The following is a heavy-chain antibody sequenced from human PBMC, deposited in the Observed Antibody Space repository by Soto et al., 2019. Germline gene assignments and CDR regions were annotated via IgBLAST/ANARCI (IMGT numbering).Heavy chain of an antibody. J-gene: IGHJ4*02. CDR2: IYYSGST. CDR1: GGSISSYY. Sequence: SETLSLTCTVSGGSISSYYWSWIRQPPGKGLEWIGYIYYSGSTNYNPSLKSRVTISVDTSKNQFSLKLSSVTAADTAVYYCARDVPLYSGSYNDYWGQGTLVTVSS. D-gene: IGHD1-26*01. V-gene: IGHV4-59*01. CDR3: ARDVPLYSGSYNDY.